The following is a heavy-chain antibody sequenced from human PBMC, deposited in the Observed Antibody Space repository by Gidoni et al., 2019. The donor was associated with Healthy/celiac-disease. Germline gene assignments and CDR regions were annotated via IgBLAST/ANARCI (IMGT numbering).Heavy chain of an antibody. CDR2: ISSSSSYI. J-gene: IGHJ4*02. CDR3: ATEGTNDSSGYYSEDY. D-gene: IGHD3-22*01. CDR1: GFTFGSHS. Sequence: EVQLVESGGGLVKPGGSRRLSCAASGFTFGSHSMNWVRQAPGKGLEWVSSISSSSSYIFYADSVKGRFTISRDNDKNSLYLQMNSLRAEDTAVYYCATEGTNDSSGYYSEDYWGQGTLVTVSS. V-gene: IGHV3-21*01.